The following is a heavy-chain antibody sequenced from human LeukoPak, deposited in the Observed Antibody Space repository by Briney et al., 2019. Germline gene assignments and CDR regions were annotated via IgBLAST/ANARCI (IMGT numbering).Heavy chain of an antibody. CDR1: GYTFTDYY. Sequence: ASVKVSCKASGYTFTDYYMHWVRQAPGQGLEWMGWISAYNGNTNYAQKLQGRVTMTTDTSTSTAYMELRSLRSDDTAVYYCARAGYYDSSGYTNFDYWGRGTLVTVSS. J-gene: IGHJ4*02. CDR3: ARAGYYDSSGYTNFDY. V-gene: IGHV1-18*04. D-gene: IGHD3-22*01. CDR2: ISAYNGNT.